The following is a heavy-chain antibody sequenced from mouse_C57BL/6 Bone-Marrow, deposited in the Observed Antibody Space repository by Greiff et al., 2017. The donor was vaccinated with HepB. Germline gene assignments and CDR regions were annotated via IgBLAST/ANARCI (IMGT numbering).Heavy chain of an antibody. D-gene: IGHD1-1*01. J-gene: IGHJ1*03. V-gene: IGHV5-6*01. Sequence: EVQLVESGGDLVKPGGSLKLSCAASGFTFSSYGMSWVRQTPDKRLEWVATISSGGSYTYYPDSVKGRFTISRDNAKNTLYLQMSSLKSEDTAMYYGARQATVVAYWYVDVWGTGTTVTVSS. CDR2: ISSGGSYT. CDR1: GFTFSSYG. CDR3: ARQATVVAYWYVDV.